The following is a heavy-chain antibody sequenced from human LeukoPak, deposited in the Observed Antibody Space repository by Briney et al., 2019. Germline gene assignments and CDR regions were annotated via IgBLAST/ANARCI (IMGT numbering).Heavy chain of an antibody. J-gene: IGHJ3*01. Sequence: PGGSLRLSCAASGFNFRDAAMTWVRQAPGKGLEWVSLISFSGDNSYYADSVKGRFTISRDNSKNTLSLQMNSLRVGDTAIYYCAKDIQLSTWGLGTMVTVSS. CDR3: AKDIQLST. CDR1: GFNFRDAA. CDR2: ISFSGDNS. V-gene: IGHV3-23*01. D-gene: IGHD5-24*01.